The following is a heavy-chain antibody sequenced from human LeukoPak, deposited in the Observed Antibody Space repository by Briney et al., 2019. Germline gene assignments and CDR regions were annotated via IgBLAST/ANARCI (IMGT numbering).Heavy chain of an antibody. V-gene: IGHV4-31*03. CDR1: GGSISSGGYY. Sequence: SETLSLTCTVSGGSISSGGYYWSWIRQHPGKGLEWIGYIYYSGSTYYNPSLESRVIISVDTSKNQFSLKLSSVTAADTAVYYCARVGTNYDSNGYYYYFDYWGQGTLVTVSS. CDR3: ARVGTNYDSNGYYYYFDY. CDR2: IYYSGST. J-gene: IGHJ4*02. D-gene: IGHD3-22*01.